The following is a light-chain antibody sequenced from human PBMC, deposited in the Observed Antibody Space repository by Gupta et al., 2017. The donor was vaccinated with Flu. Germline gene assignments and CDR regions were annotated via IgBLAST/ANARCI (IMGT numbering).Light chain of an antibody. V-gene: IGKV4-1*01. CDR1: QNVLYSSNSKNY. Sequence: DIVMTQSPDSLAVSLGERATINCKSSQNVLYSSNSKNYLAWYQQKPGQPPKLLIYWASTRESGVPDRFSGSGSGTDFTLTISILHAEDVAVYYCQQYYSAPQTFGQGTKVEIK. CDR3: QQYYSAPQT. J-gene: IGKJ1*01. CDR2: WAS.